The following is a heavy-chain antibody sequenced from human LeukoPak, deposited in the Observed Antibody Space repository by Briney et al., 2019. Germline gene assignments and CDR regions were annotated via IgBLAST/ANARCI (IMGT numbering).Heavy chain of an antibody. J-gene: IGHJ3*02. CDR1: GGTFSSYA. V-gene: IGHV1-69*13. D-gene: IGHD5-24*01. CDR2: IIPIFGTA. CDR3: AYNVEMATIWAGGAFDI. Sequence: EASVKVSCKASGGTFSSYAISWVRQAPGQGLEWMGGIIPIFGTANYAQKFQGRVTITADESTSTAYMELSSLRSEDTAVYYCAYNVEMATIWAGGAFDIWGQGTMVTVSS.